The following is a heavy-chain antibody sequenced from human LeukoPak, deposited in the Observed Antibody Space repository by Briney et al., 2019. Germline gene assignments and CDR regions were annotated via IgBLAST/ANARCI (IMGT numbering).Heavy chain of an antibody. Sequence: GGSLRLSCAASGFTFIHYWMSWVRQAPGKGLDWVANIKEDGSVKYYADSVKGRFTISRDNSKNTLYLQMNSLTAEDTAVYYCARGQEKDDYGSDYWGQGTLVTVSS. J-gene: IGHJ4*02. V-gene: IGHV3-7*01. CDR1: GFTFIHYW. CDR3: ARGQEKDDYGSDY. CDR2: IKEDGSVK. D-gene: IGHD3-10*01.